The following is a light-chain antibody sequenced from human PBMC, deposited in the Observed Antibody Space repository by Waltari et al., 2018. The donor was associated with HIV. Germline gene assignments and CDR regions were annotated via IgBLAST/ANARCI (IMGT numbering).Light chain of an antibody. J-gene: IGKJ2*01. V-gene: IGKV3-20*01. CDR1: QAISHNY. CDR3: QQYATSPRT. CDR2: GAS. Sequence: IVLPLSLDTLSLTPGERAPPPCRSSQAISHNYLAWYQQKPGQAPRLLISGASGRAADIPDRFSGSGSGADFTLTISRLEAADSAVYHCQQYATSPRTFGQGTRLEIK.